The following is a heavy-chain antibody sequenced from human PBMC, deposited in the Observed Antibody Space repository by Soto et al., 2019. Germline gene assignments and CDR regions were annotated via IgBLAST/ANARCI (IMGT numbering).Heavy chain of an antibody. Sequence: PGGSLRLSCAASGFTFSSYSMNWVRQAPGKGLEWASYISSSSSTIYYADSVKGRFTISRDNAKNSLYLQMNSLRDEDTAVYYCAREWSSGYYEYYYYGMDVWGQGTTVTVSS. CDR3: AREWSSGYYEYYYYGMDV. CDR1: GFTFSSYS. CDR2: ISSSSSTI. J-gene: IGHJ6*02. D-gene: IGHD3-22*01. V-gene: IGHV3-48*02.